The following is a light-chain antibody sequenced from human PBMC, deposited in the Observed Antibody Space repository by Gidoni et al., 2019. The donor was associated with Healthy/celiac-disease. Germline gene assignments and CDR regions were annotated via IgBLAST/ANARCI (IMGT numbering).Light chain of an antibody. CDR1: SLRSYY. J-gene: IGLJ2*01. CDR3: NSRDSSGNVV. Sequence: SSALTQDPAVSVALGQTVRITCQGESLRSYYASWYQQKPGQAPVLVIYGKNNRPSGIPDRFSGSSSGNTASLTITGAQAEDEADYYCNSRDSSGNVVFGGGTKLTV. V-gene: IGLV3-19*01. CDR2: GKN.